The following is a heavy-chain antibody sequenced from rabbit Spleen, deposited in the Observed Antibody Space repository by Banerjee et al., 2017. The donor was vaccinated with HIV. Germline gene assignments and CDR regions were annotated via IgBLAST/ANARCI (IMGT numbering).Heavy chain of an antibody. Sequence: QSLEESGGDLVKPGASLTLTCIASGVSFSGSSYMCWVRQAPGKGLEWIACIEGGSSGSTYYANWAKGRFTISKTSSTTVTLQVTSLTAADTATYFCARDLTDVIGWNFGWWGPGTLVTVS. D-gene: IGHD1-1*01. CDR1: GVSFSGSSY. V-gene: IGHV1S40*01. CDR3: ARDLTDVIGWNFGW. J-gene: IGHJ4*01. CDR2: IEGGSSGST.